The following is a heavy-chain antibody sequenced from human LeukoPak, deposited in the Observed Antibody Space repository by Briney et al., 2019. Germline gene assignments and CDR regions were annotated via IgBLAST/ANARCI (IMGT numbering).Heavy chain of an antibody. CDR1: GGTFSSYA. CDR2: IIPIFGTA. J-gene: IGHJ4*02. D-gene: IGHD2-21*02. V-gene: IGHV1-69*01. Sequence: SVKVSCKASGGTFSSYAISWVRPAPGQGLEWMGGIIPIFGTANYAQKFQGRVTITADESTSTAYMELSSLRSEDTAVYYCARDLDCGGDCYSQWGRYFDYWGQGTLVPSPQ. CDR3: ARDLDCGGDCYSQWGRYFDY.